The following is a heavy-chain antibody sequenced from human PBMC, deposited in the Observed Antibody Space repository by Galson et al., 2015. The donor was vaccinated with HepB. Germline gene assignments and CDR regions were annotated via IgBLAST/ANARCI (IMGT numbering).Heavy chain of an antibody. CDR2: ISGSGGST. Sequence: SLRLSCAASGFTFSSYAMSWVRQAPGKGLEWVSAISGSGGSTYYADSVKGRFTISRDNSKNTLYLQMNSLRAEDTAVYYCAKDVPLRIAVAGLFDYWGQGTLVTVSS. V-gene: IGHV3-23*01. J-gene: IGHJ4*02. D-gene: IGHD6-19*01. CDR3: AKDVPLRIAVAGLFDY. CDR1: GFTFSSYA.